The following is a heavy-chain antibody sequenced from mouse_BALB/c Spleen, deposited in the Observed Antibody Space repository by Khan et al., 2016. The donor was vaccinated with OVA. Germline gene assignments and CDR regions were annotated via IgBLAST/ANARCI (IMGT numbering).Heavy chain of an antibody. J-gene: IGHJ2*01. CDR2: IYPGDGNS. Sequence: QVQLKQSGTELARPGASVKLSCKASGYTFTSYWMQWVTQRPGQGLEWIGAIYPGDGNSRYTQKFKGKATLTADKSSSTAYMQLSSLASEDSAVYYCARGGITTGYFDYWGQGTTLTVSS. V-gene: IGHV1-87*01. CDR3: ARGGITTGYFDY. CDR1: GYTFTSYW. D-gene: IGHD1-1*01.